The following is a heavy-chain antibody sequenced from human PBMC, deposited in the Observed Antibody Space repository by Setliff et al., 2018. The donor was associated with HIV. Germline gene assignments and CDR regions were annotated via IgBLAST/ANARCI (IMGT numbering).Heavy chain of an antibody. CDR1: GGTFSSYA. CDR3: SIDVIGGWLRPMPDY. Sequence: GASVKVSCKASGGTFSSYAISWVRQAPGQGLEWMGGIIPIFGTANYAQKFQGRVTITADESTSTAYMELSGLRSEDTAVYYCSIDVIGGWLRPMPDYWGPGTLVTVSS. D-gene: IGHD5-12*01. CDR2: IIPIFGTA. J-gene: IGHJ4*02. V-gene: IGHV1-69*13.